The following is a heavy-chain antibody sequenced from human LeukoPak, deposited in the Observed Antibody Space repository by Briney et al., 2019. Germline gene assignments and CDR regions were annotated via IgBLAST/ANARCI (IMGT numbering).Heavy chain of an antibody. CDR2: IIGSGGST. D-gene: IGHD2-15*01. V-gene: IGHV3-23*01. CDR1: GFTFSSYA. Sequence: PGGSLRLSCAASGFTFSSYAMSWVRQAPGKGLEWVSAIIGSGGSTYYADSVKGRFTISRDKSKNTLYLQMNSLRAEDTAVYYCAKYCSGGSCYYLSYYYYGMDVWGQGTTVTVSS. CDR3: AKYCSGGSCYYLSYYYYGMDV. J-gene: IGHJ6*02.